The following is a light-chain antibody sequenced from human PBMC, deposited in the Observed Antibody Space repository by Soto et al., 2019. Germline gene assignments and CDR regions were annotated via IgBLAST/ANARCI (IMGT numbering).Light chain of an antibody. J-gene: IGLJ2*01. CDR1: SSNIGAGYD. V-gene: IGLV1-40*01. Sequence: QSVLTQPPSVSGAPGQRVTISCTGSSSNIGAGYDVHWYQQLPGTAPKLLIYDNSNRPSGVPDRFSGSKSGTSASLAITGVQAEDEADYYCQSYDNSLSALFGGGTKLTVL. CDR2: DNS. CDR3: QSYDNSLSAL.